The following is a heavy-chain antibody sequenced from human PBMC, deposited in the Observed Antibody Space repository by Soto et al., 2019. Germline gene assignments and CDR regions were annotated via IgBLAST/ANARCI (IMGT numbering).Heavy chain of an antibody. CDR1: GGSFSGYH. CDR3: AREGNDILTGYYNWFDP. V-gene: IGHV4-34*01. D-gene: IGHD3-9*01. Sequence: SETLSLTCAVYGGSFSGYHWSWIRQPPGKGLEWIGEINHSGSTNYNPSLKSRVTISVDTSKNQFSLKLSSVTAADTAVYYCAREGNDILTGYYNWFDPWGQGTLVTVSS. J-gene: IGHJ5*02. CDR2: INHSGST.